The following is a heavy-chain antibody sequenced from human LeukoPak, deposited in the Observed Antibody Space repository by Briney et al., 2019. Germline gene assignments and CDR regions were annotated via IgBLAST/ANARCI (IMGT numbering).Heavy chain of an antibody. CDR1: GFMFSKYW. V-gene: IGHV3-7*01. J-gene: IGHJ4*02. Sequence: GGSLRLSCAASGFMFSKYWMSWVRQAPGKGLEWVANMKPDGSGKYYVDSVNGRFTISRDNAKNSLYLQMNSLRAEDTAVYYCARDFGTTVVTPFDYWGQGTLVTVSS. CDR3: ARDFGTTVVTPFDY. D-gene: IGHD4-23*01. CDR2: MKPDGSGK.